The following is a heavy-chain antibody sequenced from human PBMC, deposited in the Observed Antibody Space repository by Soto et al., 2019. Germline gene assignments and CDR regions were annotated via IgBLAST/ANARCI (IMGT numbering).Heavy chain of an antibody. Sequence: QEQLVESGGGVVQPGRSLRLSCAASGFSFTTYGMHWVRQAPGKGLEWVAVISYDGRKKYYADSVNGRFTISRDNSKNTLYLQLDTLGGEDTAVYYCAKDYRSNSDYYLHDAVDYWGQGTLVTVSS. CDR3: AKDYRSNSDYYLHDAVDY. J-gene: IGHJ4*02. D-gene: IGHD6-25*01. CDR2: ISYDGRKK. CDR1: GFSFTTYG. V-gene: IGHV3-30*18.